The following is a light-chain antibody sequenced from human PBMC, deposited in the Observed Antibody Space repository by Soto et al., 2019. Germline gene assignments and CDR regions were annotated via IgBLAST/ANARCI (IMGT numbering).Light chain of an antibody. J-gene: IGKJ1*01. CDR3: QHYNAFPWP. Sequence: DIQMTQTPASLSASVGGGVTITCRASHSIRNWLAWYQDKPGKAPKLLIYGASSLESGVPSRFSGSGSGTEFTLTIGGLQPDDFATYYCQHYNAFPWPFGQGTKVDIK. V-gene: IGKV1-5*01. CDR2: GAS. CDR1: HSIRNW.